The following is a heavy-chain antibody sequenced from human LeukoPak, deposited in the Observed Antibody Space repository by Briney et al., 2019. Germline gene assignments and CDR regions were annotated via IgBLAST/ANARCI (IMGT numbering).Heavy chain of an antibody. J-gene: IGHJ4*02. CDR2: ISFTGGN. V-gene: IGHV4-39*01. CDR1: GGSISSSSYF. Sequence: SETLSLTCTVSGGSISSSSYFWGWIRQPPGKGLEWIGSISFTGGNYYNPSLKSRVTISVDTSKNQFSLKLSSVTAADTAVYYCASPYDPYYFDCWGQGTLVTVSS. D-gene: IGHD3-16*01. CDR3: ASPYDPYYFDC.